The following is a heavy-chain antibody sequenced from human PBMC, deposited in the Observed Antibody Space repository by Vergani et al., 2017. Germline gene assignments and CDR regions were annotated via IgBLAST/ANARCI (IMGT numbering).Heavy chain of an antibody. D-gene: IGHD3-3*01. V-gene: IGHV4-61*02. CDR3: ATLSPIFGGFDP. CDR2: IYTSGST. Sequence: QVQLPESGPGLVKPSQTLSLTCTVSGGSISSGSYYWSWIRQPAGKGLEWIGRIYTSGSTNYNPSLKSRVTISVDTSKNQFSLKLSSVTAADTAVYYCATLSPIFGGFDPWGQGTLVTVSS. J-gene: IGHJ5*02. CDR1: GGSISSGSYY.